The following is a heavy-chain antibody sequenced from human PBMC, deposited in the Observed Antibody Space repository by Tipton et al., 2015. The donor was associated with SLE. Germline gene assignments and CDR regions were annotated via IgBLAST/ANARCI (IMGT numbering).Heavy chain of an antibody. Sequence: SLRLSCAASGFTFDDYAMHWVRQAPGKGLEWVSGISWNSGSIGYADSVKGRFTISRDNAKNSLYLQMNSLRAEDTALYYCARGNSTYSGWGQGTLVTVSS. V-gene: IGHV3-9*01. CDR3: ARGNSTYSG. CDR1: GFTFDDYA. J-gene: IGHJ4*02. CDR2: ISWNSGSI. D-gene: IGHD4-11*01.